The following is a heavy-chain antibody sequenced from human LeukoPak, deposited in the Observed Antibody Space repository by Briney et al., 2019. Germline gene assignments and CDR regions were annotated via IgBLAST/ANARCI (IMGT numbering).Heavy chain of an antibody. J-gene: IGHJ4*02. CDR3: ARVLVPRDYGERTGSFGY. Sequence: GGSLRLSCAASGFTFSSYSMNWVRPAPGKGLEWVSSISSSSSYIYYADTVKGRFTISRDNAKNSLYLQMNSLRAEDTAVYYCARVLVPRDYGERTGSFGYWGQGTLVTVSS. V-gene: IGHV3-21*01. CDR2: ISSSSSYI. D-gene: IGHD4-17*01. CDR1: GFTFSSYS.